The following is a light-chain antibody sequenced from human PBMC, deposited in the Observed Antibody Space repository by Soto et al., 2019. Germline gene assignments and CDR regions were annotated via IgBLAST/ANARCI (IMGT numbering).Light chain of an antibody. V-gene: IGKV3-20*01. CDR3: HQYGASPRT. CDR1: QRISSSH. J-gene: IGKJ1*01. Sequence: EIVLTQSPATLSLSQGERATLSCRTSQRISSSHLAWYQQKPRQAPRLLMYGASNRATGIPDRFSGSGSGTDFTLTISRLEPEDLAVYYCHQYGASPRTFGQGTEVEIK. CDR2: GAS.